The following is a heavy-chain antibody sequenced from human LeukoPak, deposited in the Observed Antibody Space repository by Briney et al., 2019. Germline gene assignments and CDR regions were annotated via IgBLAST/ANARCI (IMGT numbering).Heavy chain of an antibody. V-gene: IGHV4-4*02. Sequence: SETLSLTCSVPIGSISSSKWWSWVRQSPVKGLEWIGEIYHSGSTNYNPSLKSRATISVDKSKKQFSLKLTSVTAADTAVYYCARNPGSDYPEWWGQGTLVTVSS. D-gene: IGHD4-17*01. CDR3: ARNPGSDYPEW. CDR1: IGSISSSKW. J-gene: IGHJ4*02. CDR2: IYHSGST.